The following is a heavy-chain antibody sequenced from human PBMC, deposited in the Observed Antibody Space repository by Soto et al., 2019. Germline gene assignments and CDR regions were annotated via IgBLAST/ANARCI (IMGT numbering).Heavy chain of an antibody. J-gene: IGHJ6*02. CDR3: ARAERPWAGAEAVVTAPRVYPGMHV. CDR1: GYIFINYG. D-gene: IGHD2-21*02. Sequence: QVQLVQSGAEVKKPGASVKVSCKASGYIFINYGLSWVRQAPGEGLEWMGWISVHNGKTHSAQKFQGRVTMTTDTSTSTDDMDLRRRRSDDTAVYYCARAERPWAGAEAVVTAPRVYPGMHVWGQGTTVIVSS. CDR2: ISVHNGKT. V-gene: IGHV1-18*01.